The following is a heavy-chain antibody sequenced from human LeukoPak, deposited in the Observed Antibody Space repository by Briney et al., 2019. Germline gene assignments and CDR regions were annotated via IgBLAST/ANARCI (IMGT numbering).Heavy chain of an antibody. CDR2: IDPPSGAT. Sequence: ASVKLSCKASGYTFTGYYIHWLRQAPGPGLEWMGWIDPPSGATNYAQKFQDTVTMTRDRSIGTAYMEVRRLKSDDTAVYYCARSGFSTGFYMDFWGQGTLVPVSS. CDR1: GYTFTGYY. V-gene: IGHV1-2*02. CDR3: ARSGFSTGFYMDF. D-gene: IGHD6-19*01. J-gene: IGHJ4*02.